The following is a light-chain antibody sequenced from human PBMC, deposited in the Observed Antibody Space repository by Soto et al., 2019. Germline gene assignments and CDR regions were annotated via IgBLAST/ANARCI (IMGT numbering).Light chain of an antibody. CDR2: RAS. CDR3: QQYNSYSPRLT. Sequence: DIQMTQSPSTLSASVGDRVTITCRASQSISSWLAWYQQKPGKAPKLLIYRASSLESGVPSRFSGSGSGTXXXXXXXXXQPDDFATYYCQQYNSYSPRLTFGGGTKVEIK. V-gene: IGKV1-5*03. J-gene: IGKJ4*01. CDR1: QSISSW.